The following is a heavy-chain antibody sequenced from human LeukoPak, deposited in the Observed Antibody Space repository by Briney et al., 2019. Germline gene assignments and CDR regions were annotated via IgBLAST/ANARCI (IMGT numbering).Heavy chain of an antibody. CDR1: GFTFSSYS. Sequence: TGGSLRLSCAASGFTFSSYSMNRVRQAPGKGLEWVSSISSSSSYIYYADSVKGRFTISRDNAKNSLYLQMNSLGAEATAVYYCARLQPNFDYWGQGTLVTVSS. J-gene: IGHJ4*02. CDR3: ARLQPNFDY. V-gene: IGHV3-21*01. D-gene: IGHD5-18*01. CDR2: ISSSSSYI.